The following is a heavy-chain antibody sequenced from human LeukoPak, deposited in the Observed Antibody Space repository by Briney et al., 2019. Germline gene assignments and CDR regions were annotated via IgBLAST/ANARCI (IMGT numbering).Heavy chain of an antibody. CDR3: ARDGGGWLDP. J-gene: IGHJ5*02. D-gene: IGHD3-16*01. Sequence: ASVKVSCKASGYTAIDYYMHWVRQALGQGLEWMGMISPTSGSTDYAQTFQGRVTMTRDTPTSVFYMEMNGLTSDDTAVYYCARDGGGWLDPWGQGTLVTVSS. CDR1: GYTAIDYY. V-gene: IGHV1-46*01. CDR2: ISPTSGST.